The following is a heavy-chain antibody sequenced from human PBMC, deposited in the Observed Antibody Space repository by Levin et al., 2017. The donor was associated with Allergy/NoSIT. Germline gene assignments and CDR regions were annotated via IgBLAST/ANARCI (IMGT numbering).Heavy chain of an antibody. J-gene: IGHJ2*01. CDR1: GFTFSDYY. Sequence: SCAASGFTFSDYYMSWIRQAPGKGLEWVSYISSSGSTIYYADSVKGRFTISRDNAKNSLYLQMNSLRAEDTAVYYCARGRWLLGATNGYFDLWGRGTLVTVSS. D-gene: IGHD3-22*01. V-gene: IGHV3-11*01. CDR2: ISSSGSTI. CDR3: ARGRWLLGATNGYFDL.